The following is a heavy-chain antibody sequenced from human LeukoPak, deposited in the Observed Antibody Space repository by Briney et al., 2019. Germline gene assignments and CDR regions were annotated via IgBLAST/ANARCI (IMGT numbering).Heavy chain of an antibody. CDR3: ARLYDSSHFDY. V-gene: IGHV3-53*01. J-gene: IGHJ4*02. D-gene: IGHD3-22*01. CDR1: GFTVSGNY. CDR2: IYSGGST. Sequence: GGSLRLSCAASGFTVSGNYMSWVRQAPGKGLEWVSVIYSGGSTYYADSVKGRFTISRDNSKNTLYLQMNSLRAEDTAVYYCARLYDSSHFDYSRQGTLVTVSS.